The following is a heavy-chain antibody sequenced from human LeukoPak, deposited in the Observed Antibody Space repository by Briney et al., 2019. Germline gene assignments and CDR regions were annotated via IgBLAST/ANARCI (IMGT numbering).Heavy chain of an antibody. D-gene: IGHD3-3*01. J-gene: IGHJ2*01. Sequence: PSETLSLTCTVSGGSISSYYWSWIRQPPGKGLEWIGYIYYSGSTKYNPSLKSRVTISVDTSKNQFSLKLSSVTAADTAVYYCARVRFGFWSGYYPPNWYFDLWGRGTLVTVSS. CDR1: GGSISSYY. V-gene: IGHV4-59*08. CDR3: ARVRFGFWSGYYPPNWYFDL. CDR2: IYYSGST.